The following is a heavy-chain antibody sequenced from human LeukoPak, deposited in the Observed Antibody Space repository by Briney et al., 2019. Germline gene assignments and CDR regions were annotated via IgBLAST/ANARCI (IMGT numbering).Heavy chain of an antibody. CDR2: IYTSGST. D-gene: IGHD1-7*01. Sequence: SQTLSLTCTVSGGSISSGSYYWSWIRQPAGKGLEWIGRIYTSGSTNYNPSLKSRVTISVDASKNQFSLKLSSVSAADTAVYYCAREVTGTTKRFDPWGQGTLVTVSS. V-gene: IGHV4-61*02. J-gene: IGHJ5*02. CDR3: AREVTGTTKRFDP. CDR1: GGSISSGSYY.